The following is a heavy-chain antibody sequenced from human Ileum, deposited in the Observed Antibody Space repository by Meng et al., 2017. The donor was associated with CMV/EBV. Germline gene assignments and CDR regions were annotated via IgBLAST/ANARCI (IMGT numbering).Heavy chain of an antibody. CDR1: GFNYSIYV. CDR3: VKGGWGDY. D-gene: IGHD3-16*01. V-gene: IGHV3-23*01. Sequence: EVELLASVGDFIQPGGALSLSCAASGFNYSIYVMTWVRQAPGKGLEWVSAIHAGGETTFYADSVKGRFTVSRDNSKKTLYLQMNSLRVEDTAVYYCVKGGWGDYWGQGTLVTVSS. CDR2: IHAGGETT. J-gene: IGHJ4*02.